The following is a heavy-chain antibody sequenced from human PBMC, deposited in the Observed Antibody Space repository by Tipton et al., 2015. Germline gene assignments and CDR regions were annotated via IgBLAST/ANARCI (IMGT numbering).Heavy chain of an antibody. CDR1: GYTFTSYD. V-gene: IGHV1-8*01. CDR3: ARGRRYYDSSGYYYYAMDV. J-gene: IGHJ6*02. Sequence: QSGAEVKKPGASVKVSCKASGYTFTSYDISWVRQATGQGLEWMGWMNPNSGTTGYAQDFQGRVSMTRNTSINTAYMELRSLRSEDTAVYYCARGRRYYDSSGYYYYAMDVWGQGTTVTVSS. D-gene: IGHD3-22*01. CDR2: MNPNSGTT.